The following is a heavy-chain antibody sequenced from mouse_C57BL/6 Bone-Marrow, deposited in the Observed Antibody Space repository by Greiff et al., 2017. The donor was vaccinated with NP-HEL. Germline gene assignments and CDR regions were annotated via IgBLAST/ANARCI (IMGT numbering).Heavy chain of an antibody. V-gene: IGHV1-64*01. J-gene: IGHJ2*01. CDR3: ARGLDSSGYFDY. Sequence: QVQLQQPGAELVKPGASVKLSCKASGYTFTSYWMHWVKQRPGQGLEWIGMIHPNSGITNYNEKFKSKATLTVDKSSSTAYMQLSSLTSEDSAVYYCARGLDSSGYFDYWGQGTTLTVSS. D-gene: IGHD3-2*02. CDR1: GYTFTSYW. CDR2: IHPNSGIT.